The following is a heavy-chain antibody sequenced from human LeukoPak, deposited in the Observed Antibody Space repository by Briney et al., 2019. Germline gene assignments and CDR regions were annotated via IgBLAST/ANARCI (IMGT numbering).Heavy chain of an antibody. CDR1: GFTFDDYA. V-gene: IGHV3-9*01. J-gene: IGHJ4*02. D-gene: IGHD3-10*01. CDR2: ISWNSGSI. CDR3: AKAGRPSDYYGSGSAFDY. Sequence: GGSLRLSCAASGFTFDDYAMHWVRQAPGKGPEWVSGISWNSGSIGYADSVKGRFTISRDNAKNSLYLQMNSLRAEDTALYYCAKAGRPSDYYGSGSAFDYWGQGTLVTVSS.